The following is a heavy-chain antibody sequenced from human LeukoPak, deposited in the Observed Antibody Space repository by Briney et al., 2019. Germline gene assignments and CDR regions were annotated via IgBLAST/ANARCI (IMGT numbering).Heavy chain of an antibody. CDR1: GFTFSNAW. V-gene: IGHV3-15*01. D-gene: IGHD3-22*01. CDR3: TTDRSGDYYDSSGIYYYYGMDV. Sequence: PGGSLRLSCAASGFTFSNAWMSWVRQAPGKGLEWVGRIKSKTDGGTTDYAAPVKGRFTISRDDSKNTLYLQMNSLKTEDTAVYYCTTDRSGDYYDSSGIYYYYGMDVWGQGTTVTVSS. J-gene: IGHJ6*02. CDR2: IKSKTDGGTT.